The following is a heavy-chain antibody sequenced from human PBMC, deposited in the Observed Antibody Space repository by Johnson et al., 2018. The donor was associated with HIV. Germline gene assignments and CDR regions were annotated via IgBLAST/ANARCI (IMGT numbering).Heavy chain of an antibody. CDR1: GFTFSSYA. J-gene: IGHJ3*02. Sequence: HVQLVESGGGVVQPGRSLRLSCAASGFTFSSYAMHWVRQAPGKGLEWVTVISYDGSNKYYADSVKGRFTISRDNSKNTLYLQMNSLRAEDTAVYYCAREGYDSSGYADAFDMWGQGTMVTVSS. V-gene: IGHV3-30*04. D-gene: IGHD3-22*01. CDR2: ISYDGSNK. CDR3: AREGYDSSGYADAFDM.